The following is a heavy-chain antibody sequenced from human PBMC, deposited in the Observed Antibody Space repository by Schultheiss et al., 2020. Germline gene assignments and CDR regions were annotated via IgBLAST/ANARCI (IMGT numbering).Heavy chain of an antibody. CDR1: GFTFSSYS. J-gene: IGHJ4*02. V-gene: IGHV3-48*04. D-gene: IGHD6-19*01. CDR3: ARDHSSTGQWLTIFDY. CDR2: ISSSGSTI. Sequence: LSLTCAASGFTFSSYSMNWVRQAPGKGLEWVSYISSSGSTIYYADSVRGRFTISRDNAKKSLYLQMNSLRAEDTAVYYCARDHSSTGQWLTIFDYWGQGTLVTVSS.